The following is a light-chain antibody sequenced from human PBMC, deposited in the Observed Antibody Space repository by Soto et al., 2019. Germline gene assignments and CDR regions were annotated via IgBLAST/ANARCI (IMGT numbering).Light chain of an antibody. CDR1: QTIGKY. J-gene: IGKJ4*01. V-gene: IGKV1-39*01. CDR3: QQSYTAPLT. Sequence: DFQMTQSPSSLSASVGDRVTITCRASQTIGKYLNWYQHKPGRAPKLLIYAASNLESGVPSRFRGSGSGTDFSLTISSLQPEDFATYYCQQSYTAPLTFGGGTKVDIK. CDR2: AAS.